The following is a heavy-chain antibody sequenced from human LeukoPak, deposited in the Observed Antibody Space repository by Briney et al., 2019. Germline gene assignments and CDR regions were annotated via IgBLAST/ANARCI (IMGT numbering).Heavy chain of an antibody. D-gene: IGHD3-9*01. V-gene: IGHV3-11*01. CDR1: RFTFSDYY. CDR2: ISSSGSTI. J-gene: IGHJ4*02. Sequence: GGSLRLSCAASRFTFSDYYMSWIRQAPGKGLEWVSYISSSGSTIYYADSVKGRFTISRDNAKNSLYLQMNSLRAEDTAVYYCARAGLRYFDWNPPDYWAREPWSPSPQ. CDR3: ARAGLRYFDWNPPDY.